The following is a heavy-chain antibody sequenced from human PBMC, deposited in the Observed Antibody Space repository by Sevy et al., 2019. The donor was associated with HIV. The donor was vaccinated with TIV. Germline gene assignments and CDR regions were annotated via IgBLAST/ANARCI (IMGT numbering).Heavy chain of an antibody. J-gene: IGHJ4*01. V-gene: IGHV3-15*01. CDR1: GFTFSNAW. D-gene: IGHD5-18*01. CDR3: TTEARIQLRHLVY. CDR2: IKSKTDGGTT. Sequence: GGSLRLSCAASGFTFSNAWMSWVRQAPGKGLEWVGRIKSKTDGGTTDYAAPVKGRFTISRDDSKNTLYLQMNSLKTEDTAVYYCTTEARIQLRHLVYWGHGTLVTVSS.